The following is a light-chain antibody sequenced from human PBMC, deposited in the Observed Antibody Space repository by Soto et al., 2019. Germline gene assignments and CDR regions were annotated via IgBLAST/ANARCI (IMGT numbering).Light chain of an antibody. V-gene: IGKV1-5*03. CDR2: KAS. CDR1: QSISTW. J-gene: IGKJ1*01. Sequence: DIQMTQSPSTLPASVGDRVTITCRASQSISTWLAWYQQKPGKAPNLLIYKASYLASGVTSRFSGGGSGTEFTLTISSLQPDDFATYYCQQYSSYWTFGQGTKVEIK. CDR3: QQYSSYWT.